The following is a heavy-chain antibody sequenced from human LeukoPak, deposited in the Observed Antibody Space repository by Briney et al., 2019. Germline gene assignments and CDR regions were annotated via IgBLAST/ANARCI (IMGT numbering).Heavy chain of an antibody. D-gene: IGHD3-10*01. CDR2: ISGSGGST. CDR1: GFTFSGYA. J-gene: IGHJ6*02. CDR3: AKDLKSRSRGSYGMDV. Sequence: PGGSLRLSCAASGFTFSGYAMSWVRQAPGKGLEWVLAISGSGGSTYYADSVKGRFTISRDNSKTTLYLQMNSLRAEDTAVYYCAKDLKSRSRGSYGMDVWGQGTTVTVSS. V-gene: IGHV3-23*01.